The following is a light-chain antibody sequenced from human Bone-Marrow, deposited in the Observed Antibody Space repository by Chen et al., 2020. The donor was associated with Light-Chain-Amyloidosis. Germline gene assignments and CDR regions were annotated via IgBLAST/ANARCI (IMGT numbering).Light chain of an antibody. V-gene: IGLV1-47*01. CDR1: SSNIGPNY. J-gene: IGLJ3*02. Sequence: QSVLPQPPSASGTPRQRVSISCSGSSSNIGPNYVFWYQHLPGSAPKLLIYRNNQWPSGVPDRFSGSKSGTSASLAINGLRSEDEADYYCAAWDDSLSGWVFGGGTRLTVL. CDR3: AAWDDSLSGWV. CDR2: RNN.